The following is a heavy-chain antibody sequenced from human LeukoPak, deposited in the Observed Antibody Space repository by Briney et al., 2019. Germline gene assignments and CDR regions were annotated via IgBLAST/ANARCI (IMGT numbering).Heavy chain of an antibody. V-gene: IGHV3-53*01. CDR3: AREWRSMVRALNWFDP. CDR2: IYSDGST. J-gene: IGHJ5*02. CDR1: GFTVSSDY. Sequence: PGGSLRLSCAASGFTVSSDYMSWVRQAPGKGLEWVSLIYSDGSTYYADSVKGRFTISRDNSKNTLYLQMNSLRAEDTAVYYCAREWRSMVRALNWFDPWGQGTLVTVSS. D-gene: IGHD3-10*01.